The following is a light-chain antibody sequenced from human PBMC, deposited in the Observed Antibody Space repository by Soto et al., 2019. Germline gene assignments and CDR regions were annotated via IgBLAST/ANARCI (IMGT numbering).Light chain of an antibody. Sequence: DIRMTQSPSSLSASVGDTVTITCRASQSISSHLTWYQQKPGKAPKLLMYTASNLQSGVPSRFSGSGSGTDFTLTISTLQPEDFATYYCQQSYSTPISFGQGTRLEIK. CDR1: QSISSH. CDR3: QQSYSTPIS. J-gene: IGKJ5*01. V-gene: IGKV1-39*01. CDR2: TAS.